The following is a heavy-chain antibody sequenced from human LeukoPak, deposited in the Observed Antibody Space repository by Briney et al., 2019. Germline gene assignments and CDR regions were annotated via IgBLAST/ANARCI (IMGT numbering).Heavy chain of an antibody. Sequence: GGSLRLYCAASGFTFDDYGMSWVRHAPGKGLEWVSGIKWNGGSTGYADSVKGRFTISRDNAKNSLYLQMNSLRAEDTALYYCAREGRYCSGGSCLDYWGQGTLVTVSS. V-gene: IGHV3-20*04. CDR3: AREGRYCSGGSCLDY. CDR2: IKWNGGST. D-gene: IGHD2-15*01. J-gene: IGHJ4*02. CDR1: GFTFDDYG.